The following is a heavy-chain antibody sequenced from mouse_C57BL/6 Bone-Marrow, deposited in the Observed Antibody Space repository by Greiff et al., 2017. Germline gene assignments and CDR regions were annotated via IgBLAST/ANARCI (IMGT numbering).Heavy chain of an antibody. CDR2: IDPSDSYT. J-gene: IGHJ2*01. CDR3: APLYYDYIRDY. Sequence: QVQLQQPGAELVRPGTSVKLSCKASGYTFTSYWMHWVKQRPGQGLEWIGVIDPSDSYTNYNQKFKGKATLTVDTSSSTAYMQLSSLTSEDAAVYYCAPLYYDYIRDYWGQGTTLTVSS. D-gene: IGHD2-4*01. V-gene: IGHV1-59*01. CDR1: GYTFTSYW.